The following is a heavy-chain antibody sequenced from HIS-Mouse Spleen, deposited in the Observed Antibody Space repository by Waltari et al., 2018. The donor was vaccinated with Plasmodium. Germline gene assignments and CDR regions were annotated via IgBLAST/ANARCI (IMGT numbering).Heavy chain of an antibody. Sequence: QVQLVQSGAEVKKPGASVKVSCKASGYTFTSYYMHWVRQAPGQGLEWMGIINPSGGSTSYAQKFQGRVTMTRDTSTSTVYMELSSLRSEDTAVYYCAAPATYYYDSSGHRDAFDIWGQGTMVTVSS. CDR1: GYTFTSYY. D-gene: IGHD3-22*01. CDR2: INPSGGST. CDR3: AAPATYYYDSSGHRDAFDI. J-gene: IGHJ3*02. V-gene: IGHV1-46*03.